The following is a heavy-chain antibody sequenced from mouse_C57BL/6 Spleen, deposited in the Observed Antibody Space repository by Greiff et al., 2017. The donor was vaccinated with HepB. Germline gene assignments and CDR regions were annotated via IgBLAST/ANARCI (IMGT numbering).Heavy chain of an antibody. Sequence: QVQLKESGAELARPGASVKLSCKASGYTFTSYGISWVKQRTGQGLEWIGEIYPRSGNTYYNEKFKGKATLTADKSSSTAYMELRSLTSEDSAVYFCAVNWDFDYWGQGTTLTVSS. CDR2: IYPRSGNT. CDR3: AVNWDFDY. V-gene: IGHV1-81*01. CDR1: GYTFTSYG. J-gene: IGHJ2*01. D-gene: IGHD4-1*01.